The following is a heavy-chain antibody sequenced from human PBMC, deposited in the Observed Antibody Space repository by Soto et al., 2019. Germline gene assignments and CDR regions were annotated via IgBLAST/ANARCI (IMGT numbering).Heavy chain of an antibody. CDR2: INHSGST. V-gene: IGHV4-34*01. CDR1: GGSFSGYY. Sequence: SETLSLTCAVYGGSFSGYYWSWIRQPPGKGLEWIGEINHSGSTNYNPSLKSRVTISVDTSKNQFSLKLSSVTAADTAVYYCARGVDTAIGPLEYYNWFDPWGQGTLVTVSS. CDR3: ARGVDTAIGPLEYYNWFDP. J-gene: IGHJ5*02. D-gene: IGHD5-18*01.